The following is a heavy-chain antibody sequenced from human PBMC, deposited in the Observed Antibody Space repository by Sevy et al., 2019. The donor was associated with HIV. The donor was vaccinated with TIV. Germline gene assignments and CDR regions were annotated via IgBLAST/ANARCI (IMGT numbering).Heavy chain of an antibody. Sequence: SETLSLTCTVSGGSITSLYWNWIRQPPGKGLEWIANIYYNGHINYNPSLKSRVTLSLDTSKNQFSLRRSSVTAEDTAMYYCAGENAWGRGYSWGQRTLVTVSS. CDR1: GGSITSLY. CDR2: IYYNGHI. CDR3: AGENAWGRGYS. J-gene: IGHJ4*02. D-gene: IGHD1-26*01. V-gene: IGHV4-59*08.